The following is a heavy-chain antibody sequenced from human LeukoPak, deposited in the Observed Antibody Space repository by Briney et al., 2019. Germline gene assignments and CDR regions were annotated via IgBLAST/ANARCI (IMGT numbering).Heavy chain of an antibody. Sequence: PGGSLRLSCAASAFTFSSYWMSWVRQAPGKGLEWVANIKEDGSEQCYVDSLRGRFTISRDNAKNSLYLQMNSLRAEDTAVYYCVRDSYSRDLDYWGQGTLVTVSS. J-gene: IGHJ4*02. CDR2: IKEDGSEQ. D-gene: IGHD3-22*01. CDR3: VRDSYSRDLDY. V-gene: IGHV3-7*01. CDR1: AFTFSSYW.